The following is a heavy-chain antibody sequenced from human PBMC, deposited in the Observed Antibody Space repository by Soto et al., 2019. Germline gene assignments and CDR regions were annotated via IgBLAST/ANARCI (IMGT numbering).Heavy chain of an antibody. J-gene: IGHJ4*02. V-gene: IGHV3-23*01. CDR3: AKDLRGFSSSLPPVFDS. CDR2: ISGSGGST. Sequence: GGSLRLCCAASGFTFSSYAMSWVRQTPGKGLEWVSAISGSGGSTYYADSVKGRFTISRDNSKSTLHLQMNSLRAEDTALYYCAKDLRGFSSSLPPVFDSWGQGTLVTVSS. CDR1: GFTFSSYA. D-gene: IGHD6-13*01.